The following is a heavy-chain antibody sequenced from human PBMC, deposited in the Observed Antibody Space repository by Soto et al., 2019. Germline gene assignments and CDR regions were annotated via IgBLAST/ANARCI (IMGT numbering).Heavy chain of an antibody. CDR1: GLTFRDDW. Sequence: GGSLRLSCAGSGLTFRDDWLSWVRQAPGKGLEWVANINQDGSERYYVDSVRGRFTISRDNVENSLYLQLNSLRPEDTAVYYCAVYGYGVSAAAYWGQGTLVTVSS. J-gene: IGHJ4*02. CDR2: INQDGSER. CDR3: AVYGYGVSAAAY. D-gene: IGHD4-17*01. V-gene: IGHV3-7*03.